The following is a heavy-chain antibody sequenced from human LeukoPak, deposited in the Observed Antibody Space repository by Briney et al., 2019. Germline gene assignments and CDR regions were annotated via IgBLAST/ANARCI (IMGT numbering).Heavy chain of an antibody. D-gene: IGHD3-16*02. CDR3: ARDLRLGELSTLPWPLFDY. Sequence: GGSLRLSCAASGFTFSSYGMNWVRQAPGKGLEWVSYISSSGSTIYYADSVKGRFTISRDNAKNSLYLQMNSLRAEDTAVYYCARDLRLGELSTLPWPLFDYWGQGTLVTVSS. J-gene: IGHJ4*02. V-gene: IGHV3-48*03. CDR2: ISSSGSTI. CDR1: GFTFSSYG.